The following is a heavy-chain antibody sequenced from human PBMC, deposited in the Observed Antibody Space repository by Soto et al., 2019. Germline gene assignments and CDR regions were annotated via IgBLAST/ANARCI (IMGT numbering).Heavy chain of an antibody. Sequence: GASVKVSCKASGGTFSSYAISWVRQAPGQGLEWMGGIIPIFGTANYAQKFQGRVTITADESTSTAYMELSSLRSEDTAVYYCARGTNILEWLLMDYYYGMDVWGQGTTVTVSS. CDR3: ARGTNILEWLLMDYYYGMDV. CDR1: GGTFSSYA. D-gene: IGHD3-3*01. V-gene: IGHV1-69*13. CDR2: IIPIFGTA. J-gene: IGHJ6*02.